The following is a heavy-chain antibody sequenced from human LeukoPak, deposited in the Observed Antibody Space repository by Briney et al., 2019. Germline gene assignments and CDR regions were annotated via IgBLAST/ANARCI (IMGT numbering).Heavy chain of an antibody. CDR2: ISYDGSNK. Sequence: GSLRLSCAASGFTFSSYAMHWVRQAPGKGLEWVAVISYDGSNKYYADSVKGRFTISRDNSKNTLYLQMNSLRAEDTAVYYCARDLDGSGSYHWFDPWGQGTLVTVSS. D-gene: IGHD3-10*01. J-gene: IGHJ5*02. CDR3: ARDLDGSGSYHWFDP. CDR1: GFTFSSYA. V-gene: IGHV3-30-3*01.